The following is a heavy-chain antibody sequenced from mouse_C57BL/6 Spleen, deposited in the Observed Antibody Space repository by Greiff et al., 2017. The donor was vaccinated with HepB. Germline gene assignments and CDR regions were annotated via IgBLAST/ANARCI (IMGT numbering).Heavy chain of an antibody. Sequence: QVQLQQPGAELVKPGASVKLSCKASGYTFTSYWMHWVKQRPGQGLEWIGMIHPNSGSTNYNEKFKSKATLTIDKSSSTAYMQLSSLTSGDSAVYYCSRYYYDYDVSWFAYWGQGTLVTVSA. CDR3: SRYYYDYDVSWFAY. V-gene: IGHV1-64*01. D-gene: IGHD2-4*01. J-gene: IGHJ3*01. CDR1: GYTFTSYW. CDR2: IHPNSGST.